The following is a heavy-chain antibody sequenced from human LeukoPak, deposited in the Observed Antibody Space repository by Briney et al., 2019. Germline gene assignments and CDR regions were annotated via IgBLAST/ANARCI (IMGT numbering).Heavy chain of an antibody. J-gene: IGHJ4*02. V-gene: IGHV3-33*01. D-gene: IGHD6-13*01. CDR1: GFTFSSYG. Sequence: GGSLRLSCAASGFTFSSYGMHWVRQAPGKGLEWVAVIWYDGSNKYYADSVKGRFTISRDNAKNSLYLQMDTLRAEDTAVYYCARLRDSIWYFDYWGQGTLVTVSS. CDR3: ARLRDSIWYFDY. CDR2: IWYDGSNK.